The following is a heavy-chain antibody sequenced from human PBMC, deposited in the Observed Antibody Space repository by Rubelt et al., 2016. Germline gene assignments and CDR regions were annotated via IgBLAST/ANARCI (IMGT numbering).Heavy chain of an antibody. J-gene: IGHJ4*02. CDR1: GFSFSSCG. Sequence: GGGVVQPGGSLRLSCAASGFSFSSCGMHWVRQAPGKGLEWVAVISYDGGKSYYADSVKGRFTISRDNAKNSLYLQINSLRAEDTAVYYCARWDTSSLDYWGQGTLVTVSS. CDR2: ISYDGGKS. D-gene: IGHD6-6*01. V-gene: IGHV3-30*03. CDR3: ARWDTSSLDY.